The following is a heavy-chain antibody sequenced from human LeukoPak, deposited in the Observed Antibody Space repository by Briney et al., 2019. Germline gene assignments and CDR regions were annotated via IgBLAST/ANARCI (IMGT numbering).Heavy chain of an antibody. Sequence: GGSLRLSCAASGFTFSSYSMNWVRQAPGKGLEWVSSISSSSSYTYYADSVKGRFTISRDNAKNSLYLQMNSLRAEDTAVYYCARDSQFFDYWGQGTLVTVSS. CDR2: ISSSSSYT. J-gene: IGHJ4*02. CDR1: GFTFSSYS. V-gene: IGHV3-21*01. CDR3: ARDSQFFDY.